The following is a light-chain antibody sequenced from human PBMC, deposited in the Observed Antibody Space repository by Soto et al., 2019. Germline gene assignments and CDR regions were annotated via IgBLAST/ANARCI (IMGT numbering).Light chain of an antibody. CDR2: WAS. CDR1: QSVLYISNKKNY. J-gene: IGKJ3*01. CDR3: QQYYSTPRT. V-gene: IGKV4-1*01. Sequence: DIVMTQSPDSLAVSLGERATINCKSSQSVLYISNKKNYLVWYQQRPGQPPKLLINWASTRESGVPDRFSGSGSGTDFTLTISSLQAEDVEVYYCQQYYSTPRTFGPGTKVDIK.